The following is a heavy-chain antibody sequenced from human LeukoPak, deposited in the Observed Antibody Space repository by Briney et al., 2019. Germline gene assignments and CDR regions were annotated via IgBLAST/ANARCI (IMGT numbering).Heavy chain of an antibody. J-gene: IGHJ4*02. CDR1: GYNFDKFW. CDR3: AIFPMITEGKLDF. V-gene: IGHV5-51*01. D-gene: IGHD3-16*01. CDR2: VYPRDSDT. Sequence: GESLKISCQGSGYNFDKFWIGWVRQMPRKGLEWIGIVYPRDSDTRYSPSFQGQVTISADKSIATAYLQWTSLKASDSAMYYCAIFPMITEGKLDFWGQGTLVTVSS.